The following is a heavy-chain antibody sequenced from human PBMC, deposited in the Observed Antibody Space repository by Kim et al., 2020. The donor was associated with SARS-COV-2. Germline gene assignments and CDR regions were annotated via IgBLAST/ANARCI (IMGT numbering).Heavy chain of an antibody. J-gene: IGHJ4*02. CDR2: T. D-gene: IGHD2-15*01. Sequence: TYNADLWKGRFTISRDNSKNTLFRQMNSLRAEDTAIYYCAKDTGSRSFDYWGQGTLLTVSS. CDR3: AKDTGSRSFDY. V-gene: IGHV3-23*01.